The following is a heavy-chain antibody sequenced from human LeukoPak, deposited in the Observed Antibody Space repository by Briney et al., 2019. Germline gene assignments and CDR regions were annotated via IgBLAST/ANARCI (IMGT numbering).Heavy chain of an antibody. V-gene: IGHV3-30*18. J-gene: IGHJ4*02. CDR1: GFTFSRYG. D-gene: IGHD5-18*01. CDR3: AKSHGYSYVFYY. Sequence: PGGCLRLSCAASGFTFSRYGMRWGRQTPGKGREWGAVISYDASNKYYADSVKVRFTISRDNSKTTLYLQMNSLRAEDTAVYYCAKSHGYSYVFYYCGQGNLVTVSS. CDR2: ISYDASNK.